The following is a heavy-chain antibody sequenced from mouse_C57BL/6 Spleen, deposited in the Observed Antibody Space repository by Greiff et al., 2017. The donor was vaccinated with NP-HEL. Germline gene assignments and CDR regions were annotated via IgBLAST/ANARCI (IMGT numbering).Heavy chain of an antibody. CDR2: ISYDGSN. CDR3: ARGRGSSYHYYAMDY. Sequence: EVQLQESGPGLVKPSQSLSLTCSVTGYSITSGYYWNWIRQFPGNKLEWMGYISYDGSNNYNPSLKNRISITRDTSKNQFFLKLNSVTTEDTATYYCARGRGSSYHYYAMDYWGQGTSVTVSS. D-gene: IGHD1-1*01. V-gene: IGHV3-6*01. CDR1: GYSITSGYY. J-gene: IGHJ4*01.